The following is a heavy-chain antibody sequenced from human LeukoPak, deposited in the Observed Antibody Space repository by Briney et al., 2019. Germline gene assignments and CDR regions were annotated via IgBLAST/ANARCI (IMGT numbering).Heavy chain of an antibody. D-gene: IGHD3-10*01. Sequence: ASVKVSCQASGYTLTRYYIHWVRQAPGQGPEWMGWINPNSGGTNYAQKFQGRVTMTRDTSISTAYMELSRLRFDDTAVYYCAREIDYYGSGSYQFDYWGQGTLVTVSS. V-gene: IGHV1-2*02. J-gene: IGHJ4*02. CDR1: GYTLTRYY. CDR3: AREIDYYGSGSYQFDY. CDR2: INPNSGGT.